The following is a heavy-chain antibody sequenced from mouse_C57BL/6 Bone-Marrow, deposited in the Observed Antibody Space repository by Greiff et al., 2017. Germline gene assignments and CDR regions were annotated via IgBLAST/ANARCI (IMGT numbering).Heavy chain of an antibody. J-gene: IGHJ2*01. CDR1: GFNIKDDY. CDR3: TTIITTVVAPYYFDY. V-gene: IGHV14-4*01. Sequence: EVQLQQSGAELVRPGASVKLSCTASGFNIKDDYMHWVKQRPEQGLEWIGWIDPENGATEYASKFQGKATITADTSSNAAYLQLSSLTSEDTAVYYSTTIITTVVAPYYFDYWGQGTTLTVSS. D-gene: IGHD1-1*01. CDR2: IDPENGAT.